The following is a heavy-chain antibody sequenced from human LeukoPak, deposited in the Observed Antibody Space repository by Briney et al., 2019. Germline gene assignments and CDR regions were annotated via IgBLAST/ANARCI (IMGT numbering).Heavy chain of an antibody. CDR3: ARDEGYHGLSPNWYFDL. J-gene: IGHJ2*01. Sequence: SETLSLTCTVSGGSISSYYWSWIRQPPGKGLEWIGYIYYSGSTNYNPSLKSRVTISVDTSENQFSLKLSSVTAADTAVYYCARDEGYHGLSPNWYFDLWGRGTLVTVSS. CDR1: GGSISSYY. D-gene: IGHD5-12*01. V-gene: IGHV4-59*01. CDR2: IYYSGST.